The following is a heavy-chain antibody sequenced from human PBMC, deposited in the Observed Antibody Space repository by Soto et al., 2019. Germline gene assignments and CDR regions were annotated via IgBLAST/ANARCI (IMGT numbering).Heavy chain of an antibody. Sequence: GESLKISCAASGFTFSSYGMHWVRQAPGKGLEWVAVISYDGSNKYYADSVKGRFTISRDNSKNTLYLQMNSLRAEDTAVYYCAKAGPRGYDYIMNWFDPWGQGTLVTVSS. CDR2: ISYDGSNK. J-gene: IGHJ5*02. V-gene: IGHV3-30*18. CDR1: GFTFSSYG. D-gene: IGHD5-12*01. CDR3: AKAGPRGYDYIMNWFDP.